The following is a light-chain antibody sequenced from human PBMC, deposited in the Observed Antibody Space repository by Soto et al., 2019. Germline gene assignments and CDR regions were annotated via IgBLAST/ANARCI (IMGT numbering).Light chain of an antibody. CDR1: QSIXVN. J-gene: IGKJ3*01. V-gene: IGKV3-15*01. Sequence: IGVTQSAGTLSVSPGERATLACRASQSIXVNFAWDQQKPGQAPRLLXDCVSTMATGIPARLSGSESATEFTLTISSLHSEDVAVYYCQQYKDGTCTFGPGTKVDIK. CDR2: CVS. CDR3: QQYKDGTCT.